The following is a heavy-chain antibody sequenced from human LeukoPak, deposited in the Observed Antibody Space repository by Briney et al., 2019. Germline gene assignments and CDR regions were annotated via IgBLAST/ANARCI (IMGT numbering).Heavy chain of an antibody. CDR1: GGSFSGSGYY. CDR2: IYYSGST. CDR3: AGDSSGWYHWDY. V-gene: IGHV4-39*07. J-gene: IGHJ4*02. D-gene: IGHD6-19*01. Sequence: PSETLSLTCNVSGGSFSGSGYYWGWIRQPPGKGPEWIGSIYYSGSTYYNPSLKSRVTISVDMSKNQFSLKVDSVTAADTAVYYCAGDSSGWYHWDYWGQGALVTVSS.